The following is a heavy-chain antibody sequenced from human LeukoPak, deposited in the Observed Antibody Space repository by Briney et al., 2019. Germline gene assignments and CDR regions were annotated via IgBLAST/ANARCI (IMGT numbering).Heavy chain of an antibody. CDR1: GYTFTDYF. J-gene: IGHJ4*02. CDR3: ARAGDLNGNPY. CDR2: IDADSGTP. V-gene: IGHV1-2*02. Sequence: GASVKVSCKASGYTFTDYFMHWVRQAPGQGLGSTGWIDADSGTPTYPQKFQGRVTMTRDTSTSTVYMELSRLVSDDTAVYYCARAGDLNGNPYWGQGTLVTVSS. D-gene: IGHD2-8*01.